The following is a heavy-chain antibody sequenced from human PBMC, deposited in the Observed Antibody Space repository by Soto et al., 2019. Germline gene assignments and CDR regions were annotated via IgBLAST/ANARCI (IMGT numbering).Heavy chain of an antibody. J-gene: IGHJ4*02. Sequence: PGGSLRLSCAASGFTFNIYGMHWVRQAPGEGLEWVALILYDGSKKYYTDSVKGRFTISRDNSKNTLYLQMNSLTAEDTAVYYCAKGDGRNSVDYWGQGTLVTVSS. CDR1: GFTFNIYG. CDR2: ILYDGSKK. CDR3: AKGDGRNSVDY. D-gene: IGHD2-21*01. V-gene: IGHV3-30*18.